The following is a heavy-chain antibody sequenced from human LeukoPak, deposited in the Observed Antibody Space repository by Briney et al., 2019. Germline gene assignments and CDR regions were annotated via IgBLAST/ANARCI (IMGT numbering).Heavy chain of an antibody. CDR3: ARGYSSGWYAAMPGY. CDR2: IYYSGST. D-gene: IGHD6-19*01. V-gene: IGHV4-59*01. J-gene: IGHJ4*02. Sequence: SETLSLTCTVSGGSISRYYWSWIRQPPGKGLEWIGYIYYSGSTNYNPSLQSRVAISVDTSKNQFSLKLSSVTAADTAVYYCARGYSSGWYAAMPGYWGQGTLVTVSS. CDR1: GGSISRYY.